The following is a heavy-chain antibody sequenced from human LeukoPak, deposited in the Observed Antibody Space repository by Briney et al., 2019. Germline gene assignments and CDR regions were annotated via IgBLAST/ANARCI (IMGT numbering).Heavy chain of an antibody. D-gene: IGHD3-16*01. CDR1: GYSISNGFA. CDR3: ARFDYLWGESYGVDAFDL. Sequence: SETLSLTCAVSGYSISNGFAWGWVRQPPGKGLEWIGNMHHSGSTYYNPSLKNRVTISVDRSKNRFSLNLSSVTAADTAVYYCARFDYLWGESYGVDAFDLWGQGTLVTVSS. V-gene: IGHV4-38-2*01. J-gene: IGHJ3*01. CDR2: MHHSGST.